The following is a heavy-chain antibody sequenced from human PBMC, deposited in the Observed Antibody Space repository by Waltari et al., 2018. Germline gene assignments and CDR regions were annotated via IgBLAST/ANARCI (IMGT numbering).Heavy chain of an antibody. CDR3: ARDPSDILTGSGYYFDF. D-gene: IGHD3-9*01. CDR2: VYHSGVS. CDR1: DYSIASGYF. V-gene: IGHV4-38-2*02. Sequence: QVQLQESGPGLVKPSETLSLTCTVPDYSIASGYFWGWIRQPPGGGLEWIGSVYHSGVSYYKSSLRSRVTMSVDTSKNQFSLYLSSVTAADTAVYYCARDPSDILTGSGYYFDFWGQGALVTVSS. J-gene: IGHJ4*02.